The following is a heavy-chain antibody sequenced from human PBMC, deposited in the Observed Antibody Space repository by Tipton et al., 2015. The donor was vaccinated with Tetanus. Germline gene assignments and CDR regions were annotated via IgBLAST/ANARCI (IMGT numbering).Heavy chain of an antibody. J-gene: IGHJ4*02. CDR1: GFTFDDYA. Sequence: SLRLSCAASGFTFDDYAMHWVRQAPGKGLEWVSGISWNSGSIGYADSVKGRFTISRDNAKNSLYLQMNSLRAEDTALYYCAKDIRRSYGSGRVDYWGQGTLVTVSS. V-gene: IGHV3-9*01. CDR2: ISWNSGSI. CDR3: AKDIRRSYGSGRVDY. D-gene: IGHD3-10*01.